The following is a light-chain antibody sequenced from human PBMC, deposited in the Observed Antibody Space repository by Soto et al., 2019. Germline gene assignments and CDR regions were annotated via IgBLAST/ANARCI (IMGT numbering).Light chain of an antibody. CDR1: SSDVGAYDA. Sequence: QYVVAQPASVSGSPGQSITISCTGTSSDVGAYDAVSWYQQYPGKAPQVIIYRGTKRPSGVSSRFSGSVSGNTASLTVSGLQSEDEAEYFCCSSAPESTYVFGTGTKVTVL. CDR2: RGT. V-gene: IGLV2-23*01. CDR3: CSSAPESTYV. J-gene: IGLJ1*01.